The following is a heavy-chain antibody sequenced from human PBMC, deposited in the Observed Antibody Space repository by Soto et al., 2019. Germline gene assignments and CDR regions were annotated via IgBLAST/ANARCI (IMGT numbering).Heavy chain of an antibody. V-gene: IGHV3-74*01. CDR2: IGIDGRGT. J-gene: IGHJ4*02. CDR1: GFTLSGHW. Sequence: EMQLVESGGGLVQPGGSLRLSCAAPGFTLSGHWIHWVRQAPGKGLEWVSRIGIDGRGTSYADSVKGRFTISTDSAKNTVFLQMDSLRGEDTAVYYCATVFDFWGQGTLVTVSS. CDR3: ATVFDF.